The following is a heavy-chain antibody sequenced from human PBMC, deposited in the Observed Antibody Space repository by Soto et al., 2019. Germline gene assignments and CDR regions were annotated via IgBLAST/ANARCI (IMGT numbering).Heavy chain of an antibody. D-gene: IGHD5-12*01. CDR3: ARDCGYDPNFDY. V-gene: IGHV1-18*01. CDR2: ISAYNGNT. Sequence: QVPLVQSGARVKKPGASVKVSCKASGYTFTSYGISWVRQAPGQGLEWMGWISAYNGNTNYAQTLQGRVTMTTDTSTSTAYMELRSLRSGETAVYYCARDCGYDPNFDYLGQGTLVPVSS. J-gene: IGHJ4*02. CDR1: GYTFTSYG.